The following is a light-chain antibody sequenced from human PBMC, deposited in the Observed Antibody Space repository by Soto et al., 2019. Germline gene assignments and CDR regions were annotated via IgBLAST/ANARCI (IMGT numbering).Light chain of an antibody. Sequence: EIVLMMYTSTLSLSPGERATLSCKTSQSRGSNFLAWYQLKPGQAPRLLIYASSNRATGIPDRFSGSASGTDFTLTINRLEPEDFAVYYCQLYGISTHFGQGTRLENK. CDR1: QSRGSNF. J-gene: IGKJ5*01. CDR2: ASS. V-gene: IGKV3-20*01. CDR3: QLYGISTH.